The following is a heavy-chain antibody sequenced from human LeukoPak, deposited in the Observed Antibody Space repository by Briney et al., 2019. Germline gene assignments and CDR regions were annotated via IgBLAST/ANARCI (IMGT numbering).Heavy chain of an antibody. CDR1: GFTFSSYS. Sequence: GGSLRLSCAASGFTFSSYSMNWVRQAPGKGLEWVSSISSSSSYIYYADSVKGRFTISRDNSKNTLYLQMNSLRAEDTAVYYCARNYNKNYGDYAVYYYYYGMDVWGQGTTVTVSS. V-gene: IGHV3-21*01. CDR2: ISSSSSYI. J-gene: IGHJ6*02. CDR3: ARNYNKNYGDYAVYYYYYGMDV. D-gene: IGHD4-17*01.